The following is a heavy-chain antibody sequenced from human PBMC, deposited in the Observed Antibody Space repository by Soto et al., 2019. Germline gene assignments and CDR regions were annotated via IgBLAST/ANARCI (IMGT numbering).Heavy chain of an antibody. J-gene: IGHJ6*02. CDR2: IKSRSDGGTT. Sequence: EVQLVESGGGLVKPGGSLTLSCAASGITFSKAWMNWVRQSPGKGLEWVGRIKSRSDGGTTAYAAPVKGRFTISRDDSKDTLWLQMYSLKTEDTAVYYCTTNFYSDHGMDVWGQGTTVTVSS. CDR3: TTNFYSDHGMDV. D-gene: IGHD4-17*01. CDR1: GITFSKAW. V-gene: IGHV3-15*01.